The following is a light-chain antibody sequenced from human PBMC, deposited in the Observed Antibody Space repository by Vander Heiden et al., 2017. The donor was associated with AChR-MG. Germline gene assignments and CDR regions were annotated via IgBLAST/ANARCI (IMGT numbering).Light chain of an antibody. CDR2: DDS. J-gene: IGLJ3*02. Sequence: SYVPTQPPSVSVAPGRTATITCGGNNIGSKSVHWYQQKLGQAYVLVGDDDSDRPSGIPERIACSNAGTTAKPNIRRVEAGDEGDYSGQVWASVSDTWVFGGGTKLTVL. CDR1: NIGSKS. CDR3: QVWASVSDTWV. V-gene: IGLV3-21*02.